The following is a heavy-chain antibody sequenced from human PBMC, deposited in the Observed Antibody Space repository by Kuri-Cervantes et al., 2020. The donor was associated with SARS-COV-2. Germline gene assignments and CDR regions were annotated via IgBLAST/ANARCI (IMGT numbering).Heavy chain of an antibody. D-gene: IGHD5-18*01. Sequence: GESLKISCAASGFTFSSYEMNWVRQAPGKGLEWVSYISSSGSTIYYADSVKGRFTISRDNTRNSLHLQMSSLRAEDTAFYFCAKDRGHNYGYGFDHWGQGSLVTVSS. V-gene: IGHV3-48*03. CDR2: ISSSGSTI. J-gene: IGHJ4*02. CDR1: GFTFSSYE. CDR3: AKDRGHNYGYGFDH.